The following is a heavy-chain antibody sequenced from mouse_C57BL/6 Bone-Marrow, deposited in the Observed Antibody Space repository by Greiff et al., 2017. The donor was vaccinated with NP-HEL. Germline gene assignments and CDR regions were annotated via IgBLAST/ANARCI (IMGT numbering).Heavy chain of an antibody. J-gene: IGHJ2*01. CDR3: ARLITTVVDPYYFDY. Sequence: DVKLQESGPGLAKPSQTLSLTCSVTGYSITSDYWNWIRKFPGNKLEYMGYISYSGSTYYNPSLKSRISITRDTSKNQYYLQLNSVTTEDTATYYCARLITTVVDPYYFDYWGQGTTLTVSS. V-gene: IGHV3-8*01. CDR2: ISYSGST. D-gene: IGHD1-1*01. CDR1: GYSITSDY.